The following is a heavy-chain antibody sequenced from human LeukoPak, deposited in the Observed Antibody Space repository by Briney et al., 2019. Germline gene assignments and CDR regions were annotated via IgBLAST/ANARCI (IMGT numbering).Heavy chain of an antibody. J-gene: IGHJ5*02. V-gene: IGHV4-34*01. D-gene: IGHD5-18*01. Sequence: PSETLSLTCDVYGGSFSGYYWSWIRQPPGKGLEWIGEINHSGSTNYNPSLKSRVTISVDTSKNQFSLKLSSVTAADTAVYYCARVLRYSYGYVRWFGPWGQGTLVTVSS. CDR1: GGSFSGYY. CDR3: ARVLRYSYGYVRWFGP. CDR2: INHSGST.